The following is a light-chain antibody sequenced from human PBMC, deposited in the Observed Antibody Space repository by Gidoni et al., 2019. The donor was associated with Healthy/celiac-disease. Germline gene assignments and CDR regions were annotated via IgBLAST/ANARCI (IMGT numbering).Light chain of an antibody. CDR2: AAS. Sequence: DIQMTQSPSSLSASVGDRVTITCRASQSISSYLNWYQQKPGKAPKLLIYAASSLQSGVPSIFIGSGSGTDFTLTISSLQPEDFATYYCQQSYSTPFTFGPGTKVDIK. CDR1: QSISSY. J-gene: IGKJ3*01. CDR3: QQSYSTPFT. V-gene: IGKV1-39*01.